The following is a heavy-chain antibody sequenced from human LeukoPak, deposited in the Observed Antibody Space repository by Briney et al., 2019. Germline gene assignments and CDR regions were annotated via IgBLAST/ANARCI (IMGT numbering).Heavy chain of an antibody. J-gene: IGHJ5*02. D-gene: IGHD2-2*01. CDR3: ARDPGSIVVVPAAAPYNWFDP. CDR2: IIPIFGTA. Sequence: SVKVSCKASGGTFSSYAISRVRQAPGQGLEWMGGIIPIFGTANYAQKFQGRVTITADESTSTAYMELSSLRSEDTAVYYCARDPGSIVVVPAAAPYNWFDPWGQGTLVTVSS. CDR1: GGTFSSYA. V-gene: IGHV1-69*13.